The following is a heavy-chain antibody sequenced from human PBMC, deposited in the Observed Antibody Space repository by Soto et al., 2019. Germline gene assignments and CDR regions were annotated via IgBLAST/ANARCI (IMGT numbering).Heavy chain of an antibody. J-gene: IGHJ5*02. CDR2: INHSGST. Sequence: QVQLQQWGAGLLKPSETLSLTCAVYGGSFSGYYWSWIRQPPGKGLEWIGEINHSGSTNYNPSLTSRVTMSVNTCKNQFPPKLRAVSAAATAVYYCARDRFPLVPDRGTIWFDPWAQGTLVTVSS. CDR3: ARDRFPLVPDRGTIWFDP. CDR1: GGSFSGYY. V-gene: IGHV4-34*01. D-gene: IGHD1-7*01.